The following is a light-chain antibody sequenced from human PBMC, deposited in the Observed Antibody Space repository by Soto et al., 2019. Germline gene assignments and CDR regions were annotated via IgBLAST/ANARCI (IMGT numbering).Light chain of an antibody. J-gene: IGKJ5*01. CDR3: QQYGSSPLVT. CDR2: GAS. CDR1: QSVSSSY. Sequence: EIVLTQSPGTLSLSPGERATLSCRASQSVSSSYLAWYQQKPGQAPRRLIYGASSRATGIPDRFSGSGSGTDFTLTSSRLEPEDFAVYYCQQYGSSPLVTFGQGTRLEIK. V-gene: IGKV3-20*01.